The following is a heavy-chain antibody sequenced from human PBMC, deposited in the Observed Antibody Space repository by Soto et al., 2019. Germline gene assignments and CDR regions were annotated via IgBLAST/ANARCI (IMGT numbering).Heavy chain of an antibody. CDR1: GYTFTSYD. J-gene: IGHJ4*02. CDR2: ISAYNGNT. Sequence: ASVKVSCKXSGYTFTSYDISWVRQAPGQGLEWMGWISAYNGNTNYAQKLQGRVTMTTDTSTSTAYMELRSLRSDDTAVYYCARDGRNYGDYGYWGQGTLVTVSS. V-gene: IGHV1-18*01. D-gene: IGHD4-17*01. CDR3: ARDGRNYGDYGY.